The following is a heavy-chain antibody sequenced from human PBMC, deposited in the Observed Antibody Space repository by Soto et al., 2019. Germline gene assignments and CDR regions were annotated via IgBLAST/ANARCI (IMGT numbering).Heavy chain of an antibody. D-gene: IGHD2-15*01. J-gene: IGHJ4*02. CDR2: VAYTGTT. V-gene: IGHV4-39*01. CDR3: ARHRACNTACDFDH. CDR1: GDSIDSHGSP. Sequence: QLQLRESGPGLERPSETLSLSCFVSGDSIDSHGSPWSWIRQSPGKGLEWIGTVAYTGTTYYPPPLRSRVTVSADKSKNQFSLKLTSVTAADAAVYYCARHRACNTACDFDHWGQGTLVTVSS.